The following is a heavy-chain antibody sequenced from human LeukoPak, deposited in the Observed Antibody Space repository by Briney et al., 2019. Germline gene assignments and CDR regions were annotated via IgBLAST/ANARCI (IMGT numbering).Heavy chain of an antibody. CDR2: IYWNDDK. D-gene: IGHD4-17*01. Sequence: SGPTLVKPTQTLTLTCAFSGFSVTDTGVGVGWIRQPPGKALEWLALIYWNDDKRYTPSLKSRLTITKDTSKNQVVLTMTNMDPVDSATYYCAHREGPNGENYFDYWGPGTLVTVSS. J-gene: IGHJ4*02. V-gene: IGHV2-5*01. CDR3: AHREGPNGENYFDY. CDR1: GFSVTDTGVG.